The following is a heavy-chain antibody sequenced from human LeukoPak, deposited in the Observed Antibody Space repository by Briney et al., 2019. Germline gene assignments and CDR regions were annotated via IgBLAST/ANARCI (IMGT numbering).Heavy chain of an antibody. CDR1: GFTFSDYF. J-gene: IGHJ5*02. D-gene: IGHD2-21*01. CDR2: ISDDGSNK. V-gene: IGHV3-30-3*01. CDR3: AVIGNLEVVLSAYRNWFAP. Sequence: PGTSLRLSCAASGFTFSDYFMHWVRQAPGKGLEWVAVISDDGSNKYYADSVKGRFTISRDNSKKTLFLQMNSLTPEDTAVYFCAVIGNLEVVLSAYRNWFAPWGQGTLVTVSS.